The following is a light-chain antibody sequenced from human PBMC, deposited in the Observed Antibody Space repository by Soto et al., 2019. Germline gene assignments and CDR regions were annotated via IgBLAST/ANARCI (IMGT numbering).Light chain of an antibody. CDR3: SSFTSDATRL. J-gene: IGLJ1*01. CDR2: DVT. CDR1: SSDVGRYNF. Sequence: QSVLTQPASVSGSPGQSITISCTGTSSDVGRYNFVSWYQQHPGKAPELVIYDVTNRPSGVSNRFSGSKSGNTASLTISGLQAEDEADYYCSSFTSDATRLFGTGTKVTVL. V-gene: IGLV2-14*01.